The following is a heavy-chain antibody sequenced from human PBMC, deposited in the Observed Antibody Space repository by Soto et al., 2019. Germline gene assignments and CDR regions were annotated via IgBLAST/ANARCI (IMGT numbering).Heavy chain of an antibody. V-gene: IGHV3-49*03. Sequence: EVQLVESGGGLIQPGRSLRLSCTPSGFTFPDYGVSWFRQAPGEGLEWLGFIRSRPYGGTTEYAASVEGRFTISRDNSEGIAYLQMNSLKTEDTAVYYCAKKFDYGDYPFYFDYWGQGTLVTVSS. D-gene: IGHD4-17*01. J-gene: IGHJ4*02. CDR3: AKKFDYGDYPFYFDY. CDR1: GFTFPDYG. CDR2: IRSRPYGGTT.